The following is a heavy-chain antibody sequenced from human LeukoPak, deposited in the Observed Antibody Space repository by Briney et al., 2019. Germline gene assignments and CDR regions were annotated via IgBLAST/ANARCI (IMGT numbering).Heavy chain of an antibody. CDR3: VRHAASLQAFSGSYYPRGAFDI. V-gene: IGHV4-61*01. CDR2: IYYSGST. Sequence: SQTLCLTCTVSGGSISSGSYYWPWIRQPPVKGLEWIGYIYYSGSTNYNPSLKSRVTISVDTSKNQFSLKLSSVTAADTAVYYCVRHAASLQAFSGSYYPRGAFDIWGQGTMVTVSS. J-gene: IGHJ3*02. CDR1: GGSISSGSYY. D-gene: IGHD1-26*01.